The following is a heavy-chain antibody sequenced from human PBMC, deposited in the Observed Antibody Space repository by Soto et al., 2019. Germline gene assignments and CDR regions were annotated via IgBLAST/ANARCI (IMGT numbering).Heavy chain of an antibody. CDR1: GSRFSDYY. Sequence: PAGSLSLSCAASGSRFSDYYMSWIRQSPGKGLEWLSYITSSSSYTHYADSVKGRFTISRDNAKNSLYLQMNSLRAEDTAVYYCTGGQDNLAVNFDYWGQGTPVTVSS. V-gene: IGHV3-11*03. CDR2: ITSSSSYT. CDR3: TGGQDNLAVNFDY. D-gene: IGHD1-1*01. J-gene: IGHJ4*02.